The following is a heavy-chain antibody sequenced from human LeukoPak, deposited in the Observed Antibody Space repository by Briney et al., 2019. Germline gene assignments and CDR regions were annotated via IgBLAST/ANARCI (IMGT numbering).Heavy chain of an antibody. CDR1: GFTFSSYA. Sequence: GRSLRLSCAASGFTFSSYAMHWVRQAPGKGLEWVAVISYDGSNKYYADSVKGRFTISRDNSNNTLYLQMNSLRAEDTAVYYCAGGYSYGCVLDYWGQGTLVTVSS. D-gene: IGHD5-18*01. V-gene: IGHV3-30*04. CDR3: AGGYSYGCVLDY. CDR2: ISYDGSNK. J-gene: IGHJ4*01.